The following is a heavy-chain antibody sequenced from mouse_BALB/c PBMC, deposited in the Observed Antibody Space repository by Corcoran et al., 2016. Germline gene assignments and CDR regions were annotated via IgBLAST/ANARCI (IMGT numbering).Heavy chain of an antibody. CDR3: ASGEYGNSLFDY. V-gene: IGHV14-3*02. CDR1: GFNIKDTY. J-gene: IGHJ2*01. D-gene: IGHD2-10*02. CDR2: IDPANGNT. Sequence: EVQLQQSGAELVKPGASVKLSCTASGFNIKDTYMHWVKQRPEQGLEWIGRIDPANGNTKYDPKFQGKATITADTSSNTAYLQLSSLTSEDTAVYYCASGEYGNSLFDYWGQGTTLPVSS.